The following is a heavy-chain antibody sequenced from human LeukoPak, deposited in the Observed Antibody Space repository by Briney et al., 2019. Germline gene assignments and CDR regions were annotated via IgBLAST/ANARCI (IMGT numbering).Heavy chain of an antibody. CDR3: ARLVEDKGFDP. CDR2: ISSSSSYI. Sequence: GGSLRLSCAASGFRISSYWMNWVRQAPGKGLEWVSSISSSSSYIYYADSVKGRFTISRDNAKNSLYLQMNSLRAEDTAVYYCARLVEDKGFDPWGQGTLVTVSS. CDR1: GFRISSYW. J-gene: IGHJ5*02. D-gene: IGHD1-26*01. V-gene: IGHV3-21*01.